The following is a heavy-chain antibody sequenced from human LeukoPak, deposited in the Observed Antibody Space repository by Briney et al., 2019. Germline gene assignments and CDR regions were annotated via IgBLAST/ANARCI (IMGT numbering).Heavy chain of an antibody. CDR2: IYSGGST. Sequence: QAGGSLRLSCAASGFTVRSNYMNWVRHAPGKGLDWVSVIYSGGSTNYADSVKGRFTISRDNSKNTLYLQMNSLRAEDTAVYYCIYGYTLDFWGQGTLVTVSS. CDR3: IYGYTLDF. J-gene: IGHJ4*02. V-gene: IGHV3-53*01. CDR1: GFTVRSNY. D-gene: IGHD5-18*01.